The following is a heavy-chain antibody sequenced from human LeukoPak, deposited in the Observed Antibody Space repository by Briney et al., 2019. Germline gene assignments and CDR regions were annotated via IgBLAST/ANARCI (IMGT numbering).Heavy chain of an antibody. CDR1: GGSISSYY. CDR2: TYYSGST. D-gene: IGHD3-3*01. V-gene: IGHV4-59*08. CDR3: ARQGRYYDFWSGYSQNYYYYGMDV. Sequence: SETLSLTCTVSGGSISSYYWSWIRQPPGKGLEWIGYTYYSGSTNYNPSLKSRVTISVDTSKNQFSLKLSSVTAADTAVYYCARQGRYYDFWSGYSQNYYYYGMDVWGQGTTVTVSS. J-gene: IGHJ6*02.